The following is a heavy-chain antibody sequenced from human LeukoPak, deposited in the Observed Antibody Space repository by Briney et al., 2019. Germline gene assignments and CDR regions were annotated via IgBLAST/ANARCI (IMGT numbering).Heavy chain of an antibody. Sequence: GGSLRLSCAASGFTVSSNDMAWARQAPGKGLGWVSVFYSGGSTYYADSVKGRFTVSRDNSKNTLYLQLNSLRAEDTAVYYCARVSAGGWYFDLWGRGTLVTVSS. CDR3: ARVSAGGWYFDL. V-gene: IGHV3-53*01. D-gene: IGHD4-23*01. CDR2: FYSGGST. CDR1: GFTVSSND. J-gene: IGHJ2*01.